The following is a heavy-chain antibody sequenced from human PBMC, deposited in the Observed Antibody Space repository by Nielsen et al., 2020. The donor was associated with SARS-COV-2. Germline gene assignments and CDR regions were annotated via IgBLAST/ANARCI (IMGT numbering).Heavy chain of an antibody. CDR1: GFTFSSYA. Sequence: GGSLRLFCAASGFTFSSYAMSWVRQAPGKGLEWVSAISGSGGSTYYADSVKGRFTISRDNSKNTLYLQMNSLRAEDTAVYYCAKDVGYCSSTSCNPYWGQGTLVTVSS. J-gene: IGHJ4*02. V-gene: IGHV3-23*01. CDR2: ISGSGGST. D-gene: IGHD2-2*01. CDR3: AKDVGYCSSTSCNPY.